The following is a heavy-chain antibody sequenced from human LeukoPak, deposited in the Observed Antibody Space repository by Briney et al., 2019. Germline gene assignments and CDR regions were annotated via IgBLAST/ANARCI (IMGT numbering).Heavy chain of an antibody. D-gene: IGHD3-16*02. V-gene: IGHV4-34*01. CDR1: GGFFSGYY. CDR3: ARGAGYDYVWGSYRYTRGLDY. Sequence: SETLSLTCAVYGGFFSGYYWSWIRQPPGKGLEWIGEINHSGSTNYNPSLKSRVTISVDTPKNQFSLKLSSVTAADTAVYYCARGAGYDYVWGSYRYTRGLDYWGQGTLVTVSS. CDR2: INHSGST. J-gene: IGHJ4*02.